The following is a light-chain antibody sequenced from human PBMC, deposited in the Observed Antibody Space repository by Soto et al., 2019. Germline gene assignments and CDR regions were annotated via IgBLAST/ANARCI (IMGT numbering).Light chain of an antibody. CDR3: NSYTSAGAYV. CDR1: SSDVGGYNS. Sequence: QSVLTQPASVSGSPGQSITISCTGTSSDVGGYNSVSWYQQHPGKAPKLMIYEVNNRPSGVSNRFSASKSANTASLTISGLHTEDEADYYCNSYTSAGAYVFGTGTKVTVL. CDR2: EVN. V-gene: IGLV2-14*01. J-gene: IGLJ1*01.